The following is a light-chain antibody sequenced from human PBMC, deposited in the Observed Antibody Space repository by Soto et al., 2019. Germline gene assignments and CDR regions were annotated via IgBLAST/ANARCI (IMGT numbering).Light chain of an antibody. CDR1: QSISSY. CDR2: AAS. V-gene: IGKV1-39*01. CDR3: QQSYSRPLT. J-gene: IGKJ4*01. Sequence: DIQMTQSPSSLSASLGDRVTITCRASQSISSYLNWYQQKPGKAPELLIYAASSLHSGVPSMFSGRGSGTDFTLTINSLQPEDFATYFCQQSYSRPLTFGAGTKVDIK.